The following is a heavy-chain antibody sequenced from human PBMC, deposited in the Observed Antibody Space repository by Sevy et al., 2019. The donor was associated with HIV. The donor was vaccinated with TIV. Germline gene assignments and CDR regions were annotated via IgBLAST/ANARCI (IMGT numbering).Heavy chain of an antibody. V-gene: IGHV3-74*01. CDR1: GFTFSSYW. CDR3: ARDWVPYSSSQSGY. D-gene: IGHD6-13*01. J-gene: IGHJ4*02. Sequence: GGSLRLSCAASGFTFSSYWMHWVRQAPGKGLVWVSGINSDGSSTSYADSVKGRFTISRDNAKNTLYLQMNSLRAEDTAVYYCARDWVPYSSSQSGYWGQGTLVTVSS. CDR2: INSDGSST.